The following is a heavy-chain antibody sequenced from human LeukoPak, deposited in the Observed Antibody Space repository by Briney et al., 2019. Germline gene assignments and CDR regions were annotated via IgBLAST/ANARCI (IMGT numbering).Heavy chain of an antibody. CDR2: INPSGGST. V-gene: IGHV1-46*01. J-gene: IGHJ4*02. D-gene: IGHD3-22*01. CDR3: ARADYYDRSGYYFFSGFDY. CDR1: GYTFTNYY. Sequence: ASVKVSCKASGYTFTNYYIHWVRQAPGQGPEWMGIINPSGGSTSYAQKNQGRVTVTRDTSTSTVYMELSSLRSEDTAVYYCARADYYDRSGYYFFSGFDYWGQGTLVTVSS.